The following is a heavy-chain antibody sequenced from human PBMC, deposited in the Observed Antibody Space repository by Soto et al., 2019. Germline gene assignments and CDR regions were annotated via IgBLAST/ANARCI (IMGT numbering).Heavy chain of an antibody. CDR2: INCYNGNK. J-gene: IGHJ4*02. V-gene: IGHV1-18*03. CDR3: ARDLDFWSGSFDY. Sequence: ASVKVSCKASGYMFTSYGISWLRQAPGHGLEWMGWINCYNGNKNYAQKFKGRVTMTTDTSTSTAYMELRSLRSDDMAVYYCARDLDFWSGSFDYWGLGTLVTVSS. CDR1: GYMFTSYG. D-gene: IGHD3-3*01.